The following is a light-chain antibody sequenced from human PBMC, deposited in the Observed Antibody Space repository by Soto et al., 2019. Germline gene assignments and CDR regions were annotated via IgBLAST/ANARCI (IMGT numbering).Light chain of an antibody. CDR3: QQYYSTPPT. J-gene: IGKJ5*01. V-gene: IGKV4-1*01. Sequence: DIVMTQSPDSLAVSLGERATINCKSSQSVLLSSNNKNYLAWYQQIPGQPPKLLIYWASTRESGVSDRFSGSGSGTDFTLTISSLQAEDVAVYYCQQYYSTPPTFGQGTRLEIK. CDR2: WAS. CDR1: QSVLLSSNNKNY.